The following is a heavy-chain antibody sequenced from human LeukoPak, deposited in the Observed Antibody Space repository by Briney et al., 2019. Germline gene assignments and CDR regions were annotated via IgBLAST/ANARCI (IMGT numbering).Heavy chain of an antibody. CDR2: ISGSGGST. Sequence: GGSLRLSCAASGFTFSSYAMSWVRQAPGKGLEWVSAISGSGGSTYYADSVKGRFTISRDNSKNTLYLQMNSLRAEDTAVYYCAKLIQYYYGSGSYELPDYWGQGTLVTVSS. J-gene: IGHJ4*02. CDR3: AKLIQYYYGSGSYELPDY. D-gene: IGHD3-10*01. CDR1: GFTFSSYA. V-gene: IGHV3-23*01.